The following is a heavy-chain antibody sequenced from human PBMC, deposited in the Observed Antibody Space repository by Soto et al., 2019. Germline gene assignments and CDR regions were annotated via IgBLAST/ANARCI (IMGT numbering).Heavy chain of an antibody. CDR1: GYTFTSYA. D-gene: IGHD6-13*01. J-gene: IGHJ4*02. CDR3: ARPYSSSWHGRAPFDY. V-gene: IGHV1-3*01. CDR2: INAGNGNT. Sequence: QVPLVQSGAEVKKPGASVKVSCKASGYTFTSYAMHWVRQAPGQRLEWMGWINAGNGNTKYSQKFQGRVTITRDTSASTAYMELSSLRSEDTAVYYCARPYSSSWHGRAPFDYWGQGTLVTVSS.